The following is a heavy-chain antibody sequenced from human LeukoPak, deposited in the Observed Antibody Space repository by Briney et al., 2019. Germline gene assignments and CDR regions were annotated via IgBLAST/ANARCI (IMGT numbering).Heavy chain of an antibody. Sequence: GGSLRLSRAASGFTFSTYAMTWVRQAPGKGLEWVSAIGGTGDSTYYADSVKGRFTISRDNSKNTLYLQMNSLRAEDTAIYYCAKPYDTSGNYWAPFDYWGQGTLVTVSS. V-gene: IGHV3-23*01. CDR1: GFTFSTYA. CDR2: IGGTGDST. J-gene: IGHJ4*02. CDR3: AKPYDTSGNYWAPFDY. D-gene: IGHD3-22*01.